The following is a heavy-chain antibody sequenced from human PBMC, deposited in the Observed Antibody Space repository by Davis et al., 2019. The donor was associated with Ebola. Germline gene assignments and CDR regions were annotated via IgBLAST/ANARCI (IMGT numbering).Heavy chain of an antibody. CDR3: ARDLLAGTADY. Sequence: GESLKISCAASGFTVSSNYMSWVRQAPGKGLEWVSVIYSGGSTYYADSVKGRFTISRDNSKNTLYLQMNSLRAEDTAVYYCARDLLAGTADYWGQGTLVTVSS. J-gene: IGHJ4*02. CDR2: IYSGGST. V-gene: IGHV3-66*01. D-gene: IGHD6-13*01. CDR1: GFTVSSNY.